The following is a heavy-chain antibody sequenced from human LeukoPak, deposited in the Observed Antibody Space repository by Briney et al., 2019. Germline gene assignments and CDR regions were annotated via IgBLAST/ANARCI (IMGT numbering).Heavy chain of an antibody. D-gene: IGHD3-16*02. CDR3: AKERAGYTNPYYFDY. CDR1: GFTLSDYY. V-gene: IGHV3-11*01. Sequence: GGSLRLSCAASGFTLSDYYMSWIRQAPGKGLEWVSYSSSSGSTIYYADSVKGRFAISRDNAKNSLYLHMNSLRAEDTAVYYCAKERAGYTNPYYFDYWGQGTLVTVSS. J-gene: IGHJ4*02. CDR2: SSSSGSTI.